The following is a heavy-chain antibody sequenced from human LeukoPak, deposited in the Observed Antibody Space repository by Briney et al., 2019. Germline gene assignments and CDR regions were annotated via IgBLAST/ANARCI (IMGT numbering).Heavy chain of an antibody. D-gene: IGHD3-10*01. CDR1: GYTFTGYY. CDR2: ISGYIGTT. V-gene: IGHV1-18*04. Sequence: ASVKVSCKASGYTFTGYYMHWVRQAPGQGLEWMGWISGYIGTTNYAQNLQGRVTMTTDTSTTTAYMELRSLRSDDTAIYYCARATHRTGDAFDIWGQGTMVTVSS. CDR3: ARATHRTGDAFDI. J-gene: IGHJ3*02.